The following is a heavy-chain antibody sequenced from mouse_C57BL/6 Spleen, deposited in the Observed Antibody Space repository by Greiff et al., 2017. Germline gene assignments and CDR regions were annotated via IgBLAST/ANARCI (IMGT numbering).Heavy chain of an antibody. CDR2: INPSNGGT. Sequence: QVQLQQPGTELVKPGASVKLSCKASGYTFTSYWMHWVKQRPGQGLEWIGNINPSNGGTNYNAKFQSKATLTVDKSSSTAYMQLSSLTSEDSAVYYGARGHYGSSYGFAYWGQGTLVTVSA. J-gene: IGHJ3*01. CDR1: GYTFTSYW. V-gene: IGHV1-53*01. CDR3: ARGHYGSSYGFAY. D-gene: IGHD1-1*01.